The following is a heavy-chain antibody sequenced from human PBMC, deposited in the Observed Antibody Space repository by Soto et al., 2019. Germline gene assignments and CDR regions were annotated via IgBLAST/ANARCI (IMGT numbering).Heavy chain of an antibody. CDR2: ISGNTINT. J-gene: IGHJ4*02. V-gene: IGHV3-23*01. CDR1: GFTFSTYV. D-gene: IGHD3-22*01. CDR3: AKAPDYDPTGYYCDS. Sequence: GGSLRLSCAASGFTFSTYVMTWVRQAPGKGLEWVSAISGNTINTYYADTVRGRFTISRDNSRNTLYLHMSSLRAEDSALYFCAKAPDYDPTGYYCDSWGRGTLVTVSS.